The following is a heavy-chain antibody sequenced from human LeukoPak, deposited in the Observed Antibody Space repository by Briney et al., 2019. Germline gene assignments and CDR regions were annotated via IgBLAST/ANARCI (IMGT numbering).Heavy chain of an antibody. CDR1: GYTFTGYY. D-gene: IGHD3-10*01. J-gene: IGHJ4*02. CDR3: ARSMVRGVIALYDY. V-gene: IGHV1-2*02. Sequence: ASVKVSCKASGYTFTGYYMHWVRQAPGQGLEWMGWINPNSGGTNYAQKFQGGVTMTRDTSISTAYMELSRLRSDDTAVYYCARSMVRGVIALYDYWGQGTLVTVSS. CDR2: INPNSGGT.